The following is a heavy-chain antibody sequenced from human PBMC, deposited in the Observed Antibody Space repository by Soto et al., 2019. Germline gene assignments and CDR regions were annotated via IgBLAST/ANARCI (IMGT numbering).Heavy chain of an antibody. CDR3: ARQGFGELHGLVDV. CDR1: GGSISNHY. D-gene: IGHD3-10*01. Sequence: QLQLQESGPGLVNPSETLSLTCTVSGGSISNHYCSWFRQPPGKGLEWIGYIYHSGSTSYNPSLKSRVTMSVDSSENQSSPMLHSVTATDTAIYYCARQGFGELHGLVDVWGQGTTVTVSS. CDR2: IYHSGST. J-gene: IGHJ6*02. V-gene: IGHV4-59*08.